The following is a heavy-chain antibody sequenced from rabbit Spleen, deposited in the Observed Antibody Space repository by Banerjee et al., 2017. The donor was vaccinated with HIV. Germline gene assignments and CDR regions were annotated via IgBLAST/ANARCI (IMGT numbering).Heavy chain of an antibody. J-gene: IGHJ4*01. Sequence: QSLEESGGGLVQPEGSLTLTCTASGVSFSSSSYMCWVRQAPGKGLESIACIYGGSGGSTWYASWAKGRFTISKASSTTVTLQMTSLTAADTATYFCARDLPGIIGWNFNLWGPGTLVTVS. CDR3: ARDLPGIIGWNFNL. CDR1: GVSFSSSSY. CDR2: IYGGSGGST. V-gene: IGHV1S40*01. D-gene: IGHD1-1*01.